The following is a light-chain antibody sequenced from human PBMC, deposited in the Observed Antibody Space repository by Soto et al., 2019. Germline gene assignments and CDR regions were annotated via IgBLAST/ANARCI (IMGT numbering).Light chain of an antibody. J-gene: IGKJ4*01. V-gene: IGKV4-1*01. CDR2: WAS. CDR3: QQYYTTLALT. Sequence: IVMTHSQASLTVCLGERATINCNASQTVFTGSNNKKYLAWYQHKPGQAPKLLMYWASTRESGVPDRFSASGSGTDFTLTISSLKVEDVAVYYCQQYYTTLALTFGGGTKVDIK. CDR1: QTVFTGSNNKKY.